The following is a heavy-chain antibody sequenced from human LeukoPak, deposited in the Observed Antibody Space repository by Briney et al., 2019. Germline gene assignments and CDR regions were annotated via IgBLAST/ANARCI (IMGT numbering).Heavy chain of an antibody. J-gene: IGHJ4*02. CDR1: GGSISSSSYY. D-gene: IGHD6-19*01. CDR3: ARDWRGIAVAGTPR. V-gene: IGHV4-39*07. CDR2: IYYSGST. Sequence: PSETLSLTCTVSGGSISSSSYYWGWIRQPPGKGLEWIGSIYYSGSTYYNPSLKSRVTISVDTSKNQFSLKLSSVTAAGTAVYYCARDWRGIAVAGTPRWGQGTLVTVSS.